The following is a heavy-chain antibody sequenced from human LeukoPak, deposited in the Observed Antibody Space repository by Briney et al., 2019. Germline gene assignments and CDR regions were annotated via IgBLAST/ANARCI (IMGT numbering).Heavy chain of an antibody. V-gene: IGHV3-30*03. CDR2: ISYDGSNK. D-gene: IGHD1-26*01. Sequence: GGSLRLSCAASGFTFSSYGMHWVRQAPGKGLEWVAVISYDGSNKYYADSVKGRFTISRDNSKNTLYLQMNSLRAEDTAVYYCARAIVGATIGFDYWGQGTLVTVSS. CDR1: GFTFSSYG. CDR3: ARAIVGATIGFDY. J-gene: IGHJ4*02.